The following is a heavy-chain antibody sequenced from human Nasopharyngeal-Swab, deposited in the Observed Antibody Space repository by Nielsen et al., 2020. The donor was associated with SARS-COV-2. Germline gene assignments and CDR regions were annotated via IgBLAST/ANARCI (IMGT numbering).Heavy chain of an antibody. J-gene: IGHJ4*02. CDR2: IKQDGSEK. Sequence: GESLKISCAASGFPFSSYWMSWVRQAPGKGLEWVANIKQDGSEKYYVDSVKGRFTISRDNAKNSLYLQMNSLRAEDTAVYYCAYSSSWTTVGDYWGQGTLVTVSS. CDR1: GFPFSSYW. CDR3: AYSSSWTTVGDY. V-gene: IGHV3-7*01. D-gene: IGHD6-13*01.